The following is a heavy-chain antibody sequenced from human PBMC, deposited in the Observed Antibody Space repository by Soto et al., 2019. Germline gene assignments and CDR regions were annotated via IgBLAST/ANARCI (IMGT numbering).Heavy chain of an antibody. Sequence: QVQLVESGGGVVQPGRSLRLSCEGSGFTFRNHGMHWIRQSPGKGLEWLAVIWYDGSEKYYADSVKGRFTISRDNSKNTLYQQMNSLKVEDTAIYYCARWSNNKVVDPWGQGTVVTVS. J-gene: IGHJ5*02. CDR2: IWYDGSEK. D-gene: IGHD1-1*01. CDR1: GFTFRNHG. V-gene: IGHV3-33*01. CDR3: ARWSNNKVVDP.